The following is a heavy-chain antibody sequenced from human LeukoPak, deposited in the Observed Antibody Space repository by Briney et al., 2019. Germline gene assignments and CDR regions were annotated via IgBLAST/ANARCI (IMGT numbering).Heavy chain of an antibody. CDR3: ARTNAFDI. Sequence: SETLSLTCTVPGGSFSGFFWSWIRPPPGKGLEWIGYIFDTGSTSYNPSLKGRVSISLDTSKNQFFLKLGSVTAADTAVYYCARTNAFDIRGQGTLVTVAS. CDR2: IFDTGST. J-gene: IGHJ3*02. V-gene: IGHV4-59*01. CDR1: GGSFSGFF.